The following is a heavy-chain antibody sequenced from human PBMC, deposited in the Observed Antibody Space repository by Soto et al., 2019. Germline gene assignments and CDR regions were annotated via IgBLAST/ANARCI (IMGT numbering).Heavy chain of an antibody. CDR3: AREGIAAAGTRYNWFDP. CDR1: GFTFSDYY. Sequence: QVQLVESGGGLVKPGGSLRLSCAASGFTFSDYYMSWIRQAPGKGLEWVSYISSSGSNIYYADYVKGRFTITRDNDKNSLYLQMNSLRTEDTAVYYCAREGIAAAGTRYNWFDPWGQGTLVTVSS. J-gene: IGHJ5*02. D-gene: IGHD6-13*01. CDR2: ISSSGSNI. V-gene: IGHV3-11*01.